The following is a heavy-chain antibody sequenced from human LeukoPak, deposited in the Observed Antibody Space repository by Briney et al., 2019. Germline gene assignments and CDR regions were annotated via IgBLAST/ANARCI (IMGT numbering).Heavy chain of an antibody. J-gene: IGHJ4*02. CDR3: ARWHYYDISGYDGGYYFDF. CDR2: INWNGGSI. CDR1: GFTFYDYS. D-gene: IGHD3-22*01. Sequence: PGGSLRLSCAASGFTFYDYSMSWVRQAPGKGLEWVSGINWNGGSIGYADSVKGRFTISRDNAKNSLYLQMNSLRAEDTALYYCARWHYYDISGYDGGYYFDFWGQGTLVTVSS. V-gene: IGHV3-20*04.